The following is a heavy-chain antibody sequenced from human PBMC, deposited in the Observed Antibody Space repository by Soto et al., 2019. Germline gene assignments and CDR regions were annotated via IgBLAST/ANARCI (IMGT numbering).Heavy chain of an antibody. V-gene: IGHV4-59*01. CDR3: ARSSMRAIYYYYYMDV. J-gene: IGHJ6*03. CDR2: IYYSGST. D-gene: IGHD2-8*01. CDR1: GGSISSYY. Sequence: SETLSLTCTVSGGSISSYYWSWIRQPPGKGLEWIGYIYYSGSTNYNPSLKSRVTISVDTSKNQFSLKLSSVTAADTAVYYCARSSMRAIYYYYYMDVWGKGTTVTVSS.